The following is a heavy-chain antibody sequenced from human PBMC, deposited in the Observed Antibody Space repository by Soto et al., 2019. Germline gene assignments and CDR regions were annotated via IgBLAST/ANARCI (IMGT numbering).Heavy chain of an antibody. CDR3: AKGGYGSGSYYNAGDY. J-gene: IGHJ4*02. CDR2: FSWNSGSI. D-gene: IGHD3-10*01. Sequence: EVQLVESGGGLVQPGRSRSLSCAASGFTFEDYAMHWVRQAPGKGLEWVSGFSWNSGSIGYADSVKGRFTISRDNAKNSLYLQMNSLRAEDTALYYCAKGGYGSGSYYNAGDYWGQGTLVTVSS. V-gene: IGHV3-9*01. CDR1: GFTFEDYA.